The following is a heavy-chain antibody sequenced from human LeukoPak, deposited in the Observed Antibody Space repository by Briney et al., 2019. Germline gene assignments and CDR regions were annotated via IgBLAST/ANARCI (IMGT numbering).Heavy chain of an antibody. CDR1: GGTFSSYA. V-gene: IGHV1-69*06. Sequence: ASVKVSCKASGGTFSSYAISWVRQAPGQGLEWMGGIIPIFGTANYAQKFQGRVTITADKSTSTAYMELSSLRSEDTAVYYCARGHSSGWYRQFDYWGQGTLVTVSS. CDR3: ARGHSSGWYRQFDY. J-gene: IGHJ4*02. CDR2: IIPIFGTA. D-gene: IGHD6-19*01.